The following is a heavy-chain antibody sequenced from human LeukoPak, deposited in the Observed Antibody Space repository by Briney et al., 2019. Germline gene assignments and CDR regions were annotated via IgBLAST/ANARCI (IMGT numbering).Heavy chain of an antibody. D-gene: IGHD3-9*01. Sequence: PGGSLRLSCAASGFTFSSYWMSWVRQAPGKGLEWVANIRQDGSEKYYEDSVKGRFTISRDNAKNSLYLQMNSLRAEDTAVYYCARDSLVIKDAFDIWGQGTMVTVSS. CDR2: IRQDGSEK. J-gene: IGHJ3*02. CDR3: ARDSLVIKDAFDI. V-gene: IGHV3-7*01. CDR1: GFTFSSYW.